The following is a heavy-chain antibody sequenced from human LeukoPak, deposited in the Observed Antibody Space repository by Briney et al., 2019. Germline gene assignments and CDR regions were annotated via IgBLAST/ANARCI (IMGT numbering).Heavy chain of an antibody. CDR1: GFTFDDYA. J-gene: IGHJ3*02. D-gene: IGHD3-22*01. Sequence: GGSLRLSCAASGFTFDDYAMHWVRQAPGKGLEWVSGINWNSVNIDYADSVKGRFTISRDNAKNSLYLQMNSLRAEDTAVYYCARDLVRYYDSSGYLGGAFDIWGQGTMVTVSS. CDR2: INWNSVNI. CDR3: ARDLVRYYDSSGYLGGAFDI. V-gene: IGHV3-9*01.